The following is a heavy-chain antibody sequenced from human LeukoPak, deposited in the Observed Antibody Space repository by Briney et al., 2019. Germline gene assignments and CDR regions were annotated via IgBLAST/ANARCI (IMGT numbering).Heavy chain of an antibody. CDR1: GYTFSSYG. D-gene: IGHD6-19*01. J-gene: IGHJ4*02. V-gene: IGHV3-30*02. Sequence: PGGSLRLSCAASGYTFSSYGMHWVRQAPGKGLEWVAFIRYDGSNKYYADSVKGRFTISRDNSKNTLYLQMNSLRAEDTAVYYCAKDIAVAQPEYYFDYWGQGTLVTVSS. CDR2: IRYDGSNK. CDR3: AKDIAVAQPEYYFDY.